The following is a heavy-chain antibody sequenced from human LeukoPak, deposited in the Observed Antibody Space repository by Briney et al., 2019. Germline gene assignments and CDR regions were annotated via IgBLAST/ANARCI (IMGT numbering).Heavy chain of an antibody. V-gene: IGHV1-69*13. CDR1: GGTFSSYA. D-gene: IGHD7-27*01. Sequence: GASVNVSCKASGGTFSSYAISWVRQAPGQGLEWMGGIIPIFGTANYAQKFQGRVTITADESTSTAYMELSSLRSEDTAVYYCAKDLHWGFDYWGQGTLVTVSS. J-gene: IGHJ4*02. CDR2: IIPIFGTA. CDR3: AKDLHWGFDY.